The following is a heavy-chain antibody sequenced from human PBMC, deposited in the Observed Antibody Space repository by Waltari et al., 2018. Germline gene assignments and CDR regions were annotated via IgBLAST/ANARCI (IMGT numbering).Heavy chain of an antibody. D-gene: IGHD2-2*01. Sequence: EVQLVESGGGLVKPGGSLRLSCAASGFTFSSYSVNWVRQAPGKELEWLSSISSSSSYIYYADSVKGRFTISRDNAKNSLYLQMNSLSAEDTAVYYCVREYCSSTSCYYMDVWGKGTTVTVSS. V-gene: IGHV3-21*03. CDR1: GFTFSSYS. J-gene: IGHJ6*03. CDR3: VREYCSSTSCYYMDV. CDR2: ISSSSSYI.